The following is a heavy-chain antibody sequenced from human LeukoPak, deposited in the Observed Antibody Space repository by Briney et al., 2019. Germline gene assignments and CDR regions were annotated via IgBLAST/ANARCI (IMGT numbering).Heavy chain of an antibody. J-gene: IGHJ4*02. CDR1: GFTFSSYW. Sequence: GGSLRLSCAASGFTFSSYWMSWVHQAPGKGLEWVANIKQDGSEEYYVDSVKGRFTISRDNAKNSLYLQMNSLRAEDTAVYYCARDPMVYAIYFDYWGQGTLVTVSS. D-gene: IGHD2-8*01. CDR3: ARDPMVYAIYFDY. V-gene: IGHV3-7*01. CDR2: IKQDGSEE.